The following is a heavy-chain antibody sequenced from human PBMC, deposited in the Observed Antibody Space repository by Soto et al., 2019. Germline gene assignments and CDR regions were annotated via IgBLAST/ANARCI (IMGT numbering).Heavy chain of an antibody. CDR3: AEEAVASEQVPIPGDS. V-gene: IGHV3-23*01. D-gene: IGHD2-15*01. CDR1: GLTFRNYA. J-gene: IGHJ4*02. CDR2: ISGSGSMK. Sequence: EVYLLESGGGLVQPGGSLRLSCTASGLTFRNYAMTWVRQAPGRGLEWVSGISGSGSMKYYADSVKGRFTISRDNSKNMLFLQMDSLRDEDTAMYHCAEEAVASEQVPIPGDSWGQGTLVTVSS.